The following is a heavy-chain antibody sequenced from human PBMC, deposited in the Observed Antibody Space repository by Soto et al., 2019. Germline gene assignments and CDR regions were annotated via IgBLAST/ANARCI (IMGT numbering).Heavy chain of an antibody. Sequence: QVQLVQSGAEVKKPGSSVKVSCKASGDTFNFYTINWVRQAPGLGLEWMGRFNPILSFSNSALKFQGRVTLTADKPTSTAYMVLSSLRSEHTAIYYCATGFGSGSRAFDYWGQGALVTVSS. CDR1: GDTFNFYT. V-gene: IGHV1-69*02. CDR2: FNPILSFS. J-gene: IGHJ4*02. D-gene: IGHD3-10*01. CDR3: ATGFGSGSRAFDY.